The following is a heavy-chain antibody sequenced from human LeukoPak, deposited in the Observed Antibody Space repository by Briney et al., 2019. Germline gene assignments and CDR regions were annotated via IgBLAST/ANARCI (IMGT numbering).Heavy chain of an antibody. CDR1: SGSSSNYY. CDR2: INDSGRI. CDR3: ARRWKYRMNYYIDA. Sequence: KSSQTLSLTCAVYSGSSSNYYWSWIRQPPGKGMGWIGEINDSGRINYNPSLLSRVTVSVDPSKDQFSLSLTSLTAPDTPVYYCARRWKYRMNYYIDAWGKGDTVSVSS. D-gene: IGHD1-7*01. V-gene: IGHV4-34*01. J-gene: IGHJ6*03.